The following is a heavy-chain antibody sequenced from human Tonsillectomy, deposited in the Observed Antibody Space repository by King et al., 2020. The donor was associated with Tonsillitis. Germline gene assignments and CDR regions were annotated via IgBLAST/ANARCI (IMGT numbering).Heavy chain of an antibody. Sequence: VQLVESGGGVVQPGRSLRLSCAASGFTFSSYGMHWVRQAPGKGLEWVAVISYDGSDKYNVDSVKGRFTISRDNSKNTLYLQMNSLRAEDTAVYYCARDQSSYDSSGYYSDWGQGTMVTVSS. CDR1: GFTFSSYG. CDR3: ARDQSSYDSSGYYSD. D-gene: IGHD3-22*01. CDR2: ISYDGSDK. V-gene: IGHV3-30*05. J-gene: IGHJ3*01.